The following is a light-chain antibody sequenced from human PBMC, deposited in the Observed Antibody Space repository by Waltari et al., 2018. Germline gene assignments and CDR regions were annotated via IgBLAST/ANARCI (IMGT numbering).Light chain of an antibody. J-gene: IGKJ1*01. CDR1: QSVSSN. V-gene: IGKV3-15*01. CDR2: DTS. CDR3: QQYSNWPPGT. Sequence: EIVMTQSPATLSVSPGERATLSCRASQSVSSNLAWYQQKPGQAPRLLFYDTSTRSTGIPARFSASGSGTEFTLTISSMQSEDVALYYCQQYSNWPPGTFGQGTKVEIK.